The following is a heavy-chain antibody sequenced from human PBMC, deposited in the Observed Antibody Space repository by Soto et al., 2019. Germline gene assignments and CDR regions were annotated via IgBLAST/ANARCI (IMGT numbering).Heavy chain of an antibody. D-gene: IGHD3-10*01. J-gene: IGHJ5*02. CDR2: ISSSSYI. CDR3: ARDRGITMVRGVSLWFEP. CDR1: GFTFSRYS. Sequence: GGSMRLSCAASGFTFSRYSMNWFRQAPGKGLEWVSSISSSSYIYYADSVKGRFTISRDNAKNSLYLQMNSLRAEDTAVYYCARDRGITMVRGVSLWFEPWGQGTLVTVSS. V-gene: IGHV3-21*01.